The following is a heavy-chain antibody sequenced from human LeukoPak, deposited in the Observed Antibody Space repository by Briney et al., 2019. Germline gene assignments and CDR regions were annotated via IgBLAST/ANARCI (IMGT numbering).Heavy chain of an antibody. CDR1: GGSISSGSYY. CDR3: ARMMVGPYYYYMDV. D-gene: IGHD3-22*01. Sequence: PSETLSLTCTVSGGSISSGSYYWSWIRQPAGKGLEWIGRIYTSGSTNYNPSLKSRVTISVDTSKNQFSLKLSSVTAADTAVYYCARMMVGPYYYYMDVWGKGTTVTVSS. V-gene: IGHV4-61*02. J-gene: IGHJ6*03. CDR2: IYTSGST.